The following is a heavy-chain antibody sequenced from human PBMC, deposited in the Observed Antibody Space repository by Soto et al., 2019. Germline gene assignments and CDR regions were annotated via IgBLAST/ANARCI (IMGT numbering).Heavy chain of an antibody. D-gene: IGHD3-10*01. CDR3: VRSIGEGFDP. J-gene: IGHJ5*02. CDR1: GFTFSTYA. V-gene: IGHV3-23*01. CDR2: ISNNGGRT. Sequence: GGSLRLSCAASGFTFSTYAMAWIRQAPGKGLEWVSGISNNGGRTYSAASVKGRFTISRDNAKNTLYLQLDSLGAEDTAVYYCVRSIGEGFDPWGQGTQVTVS.